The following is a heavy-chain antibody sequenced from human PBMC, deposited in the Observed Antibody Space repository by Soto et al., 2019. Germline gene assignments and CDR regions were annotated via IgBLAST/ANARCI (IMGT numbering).Heavy chain of an antibody. Sequence: QGQLVQSGAEAKKPGASVKVSCKASGYTFTNSGMSWVRQAPGQGLEWMGWISGYNGNTNYAQKFQGRVTMTTDTSTSTGFLDLRSLRSDDTAVYYCARCTHGSTTCYGRLDIWGQGTMVTVSS. V-gene: IGHV1-18*01. CDR3: ARCTHGSTTCYGRLDI. D-gene: IGHD2-2*01. J-gene: IGHJ3*02. CDR1: GYTFTNSG. CDR2: ISGYNGNT.